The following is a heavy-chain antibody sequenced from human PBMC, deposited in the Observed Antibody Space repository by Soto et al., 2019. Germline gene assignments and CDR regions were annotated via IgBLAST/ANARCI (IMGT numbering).Heavy chain of an antibody. D-gene: IGHD6-19*01. V-gene: IGHV3-30-3*01. CDR3: ASPPLYSSGWTSFDY. CDR2: ISYDGSNK. Sequence: GGSLRLSCAASGFTFSSYAMHWVRQAPGKGLEWVAVISYDGSNKYYADSVKGRFTISRDNSKNTLYLQMNSLRAEDTAVYYCASPPLYSSGWTSFDYWGQGTLVTVSS. CDR1: GFTFSSYA. J-gene: IGHJ4*02.